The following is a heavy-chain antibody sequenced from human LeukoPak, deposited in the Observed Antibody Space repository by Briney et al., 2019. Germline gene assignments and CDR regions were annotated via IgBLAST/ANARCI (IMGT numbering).Heavy chain of an antibody. CDR2: ISYDGSNT. D-gene: IGHD3-3*02. J-gene: IGHJ4*02. V-gene: IGHV3-30*03. CDR3: AALADYIDY. CDR1: GFTFSSYG. Sequence: AGGFLRLSCADSGFTFSSYGIHWVRQAPGKGLEWVAVISYDGSNTYSADSVEGRFTISRDNSKNAVYLQMNSLRAEDTAIYYCAALADYIDYWGQGTLVTVSS.